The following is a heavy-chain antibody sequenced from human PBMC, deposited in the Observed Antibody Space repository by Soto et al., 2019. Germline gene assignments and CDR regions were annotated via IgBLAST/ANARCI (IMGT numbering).Heavy chain of an antibody. Sequence: EVQLVESGGGLVQPGVSLRLSCAASGFTFSTYWMHWVRQAPGNGLVLVSRINSDGTTTTYADSVKGRFTISRDNARNTLDLQMHSLRAEDTAFYYCSTVATGSVFLSYNWGHVTLVTVSS. J-gene: IGHJ4*01. CDR1: GFTFSTYW. V-gene: IGHV3-74*01. CDR2: INSDGTTT. D-gene: IGHD1-26*01. CDR3: STVATGSVFLSYN.